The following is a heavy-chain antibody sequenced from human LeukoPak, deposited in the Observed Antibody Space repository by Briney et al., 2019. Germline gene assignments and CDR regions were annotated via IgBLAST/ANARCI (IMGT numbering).Heavy chain of an antibody. CDR3: TRMTTGHDY. CDR1: GFSFVDYY. CDR2: INHSGYT. J-gene: IGHJ4*02. Sequence: SETLSLTCAVSGFSFVDYYWAWVRQTPGKGLEWIGEINHSGYTNDSPSLKSRVTLSIDTSRKQFSLNLRSVTVADAGTYYCTRMTTGHDYWGQGTLVTVSS. D-gene: IGHD4-17*01. V-gene: IGHV4-34*01.